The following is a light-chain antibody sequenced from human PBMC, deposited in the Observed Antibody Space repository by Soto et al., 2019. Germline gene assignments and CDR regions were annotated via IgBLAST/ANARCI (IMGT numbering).Light chain of an antibody. Sequence: DIQLTQSPSTLSASVGDRVTITCRASQSISNSLAWYQQKPGKAPKLLIYDVSTLENGVPPRFGGRGSGTEFTLIISSLQTDDFATYYCQQCNSYPYTFVQGTKVEIK. CDR3: QQCNSYPYT. CDR1: QSISNS. CDR2: DVS. J-gene: IGKJ2*01. V-gene: IGKV1-5*01.